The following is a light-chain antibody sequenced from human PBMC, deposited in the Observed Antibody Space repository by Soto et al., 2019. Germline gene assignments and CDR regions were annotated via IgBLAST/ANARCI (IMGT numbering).Light chain of an antibody. CDR2: DAS. Sequence: DIQMNQSPSTLSASAGDRVTITCRASQSINRWLAWYQQKPGKAPKLLINDASSLESGVPSRFSGSGSGTEFTLTISSLQPDDFATYYCQQFHSFPITFGQGTRLEIK. V-gene: IGKV1-5*01. CDR1: QSINRW. CDR3: QQFHSFPIT. J-gene: IGKJ5*01.